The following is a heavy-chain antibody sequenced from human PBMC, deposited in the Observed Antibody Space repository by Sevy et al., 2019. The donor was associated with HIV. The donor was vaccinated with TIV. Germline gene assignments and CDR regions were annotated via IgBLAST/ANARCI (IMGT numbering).Heavy chain of an antibody. V-gene: IGHV3-21*01. J-gene: IGHJ4*02. Sequence: GGSLRLSCAASGFTFSSYSMNWVRQAPGKGLEWVSSISSSNNYIYYADSLKGGCTISRDKAKNSTDLQMNSLRAEDTAVYYCASDLREYSSSSKYYFDYWGQGILVTVSS. CDR2: ISSSNNYI. CDR3: ASDLREYSSSSKYYFDY. CDR1: GFTFSSYS. D-gene: IGHD6-6*01.